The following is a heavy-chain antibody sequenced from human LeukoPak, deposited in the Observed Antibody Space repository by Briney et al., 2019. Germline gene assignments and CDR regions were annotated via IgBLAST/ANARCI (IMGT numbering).Heavy chain of an antibody. J-gene: IGHJ5*02. D-gene: IGHD3-3*01. CDR2: ISYDGSNK. CDR3: ARDREDFWSGYQVGENGFWFDP. CDR1: GFTFSSYA. V-gene: IGHV3-30*01. Sequence: GGSLRLSCAASGFTFSSYAMHWVRQAPGKGLEWVAVISYDGSNKYYADSVKGRFTISRDNSKNTLYLQMNSLRAEDTAVYYCARDREDFWSGYQVGENGFWFDPWGQGTLVAVSS.